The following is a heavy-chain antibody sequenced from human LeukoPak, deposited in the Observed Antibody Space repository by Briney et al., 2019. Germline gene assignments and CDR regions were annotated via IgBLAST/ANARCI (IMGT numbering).Heavy chain of an antibody. CDR3: ARLNWNDPFDY. CDR1: GGSFSGYY. Sequence: SETLSLTCAVYGGSFSGYYWSWIRQPPGKGLEWIGEINHSGSTNYNPSLKSRVTISVDTSKNQFSLKLSSVTAADTAVYYCARLNWNDPFDYWGQGTLVTVSS. CDR2: INHSGST. D-gene: IGHD1-20*01. J-gene: IGHJ4*02. V-gene: IGHV4-34*01.